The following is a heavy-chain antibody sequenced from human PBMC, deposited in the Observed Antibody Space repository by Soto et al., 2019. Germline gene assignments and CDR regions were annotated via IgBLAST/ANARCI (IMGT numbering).Heavy chain of an antibody. CDR3: VTTRDGTTFFPH. CDR1: GYTFANYW. V-gene: IGHV5-51*01. J-gene: IGHJ4*02. D-gene: IGHD1-7*01. Sequence: PGESLKISCESSGYTFANYWIGWVRQMPGEGLEWMGLMFPWTSDTRYSPSFQGHVSISVDRSTGTGYLQWNSLKASDTAMYYCVTTRDGTTFFPHWGQGTPVTVSS. CDR2: MFPWTSDT.